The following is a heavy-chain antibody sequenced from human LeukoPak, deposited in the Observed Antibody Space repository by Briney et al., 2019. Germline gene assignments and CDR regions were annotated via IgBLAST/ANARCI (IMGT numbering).Heavy chain of an antibody. CDR2: INPSGGST. CDR3: ARGLVPAAIRSYWFDP. Sequence: ASVKVSCKASGYTFTSYYMHWVRQAPGQGLEWMGIINPSGGSTSYAQKFQGRVTMTRDTSTSTVYMELSSLRSEDTAVYYCARGLVPAAIRSYWFDPWGQGTLVTVSS. D-gene: IGHD2-2*02. CDR1: GYTFTSYY. J-gene: IGHJ5*02. V-gene: IGHV1-46*01.